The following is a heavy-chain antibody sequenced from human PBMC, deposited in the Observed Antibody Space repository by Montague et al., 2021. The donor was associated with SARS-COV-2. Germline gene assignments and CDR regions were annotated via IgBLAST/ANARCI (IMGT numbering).Heavy chain of an antibody. CDR2: IYYSGST. CDR1: GGSISSSSYY. V-gene: IGHV4-39*01. D-gene: IGHD5-12*01. Sequence: SETLSLTCTVSGGSISSSSYYWGWIRQPPGKGLEWFGCIYYSGSTYYXXXIKSRVTISAATTKNQFSLKRISVTAADTAVYYSPRHARRGIVATPSGWFDPWGQGTLVTVSS. J-gene: IGHJ5*02. CDR3: PRHARRGIVATPSGWFDP.